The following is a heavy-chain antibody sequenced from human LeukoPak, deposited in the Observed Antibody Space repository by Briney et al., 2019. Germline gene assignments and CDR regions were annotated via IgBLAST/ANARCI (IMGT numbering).Heavy chain of an antibody. Sequence: GGSLRLSCAASGFTFSSYWMHWVRQAPGKGLEWVSYITSSSSTIYYADSAKGRFTISRDNAKNSLYLQMNSLRGEDTAIYYCARCTTGKTFGSLREIKKSREIDYWGQGTLVTVSS. CDR1: GFTFSSYW. CDR2: ITSSSSTI. V-gene: IGHV3-48*01. D-gene: IGHD1-1*01. J-gene: IGHJ4*02. CDR3: ARCTTGKTFGSLREIKKSREIDY.